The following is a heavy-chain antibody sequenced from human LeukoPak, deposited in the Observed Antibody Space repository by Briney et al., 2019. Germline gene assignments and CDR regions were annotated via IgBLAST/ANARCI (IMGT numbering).Heavy chain of an antibody. D-gene: IGHD2-15*01. J-gene: IGHJ4*02. CDR3: ARHPFATPFDY. Sequence: SETLSLTCAVYGGSFSGNYWSWIRQPPGKGLEWIGYAYSSGHTNYNSSLKSRVTMSLDTSKSQFSLRLSSVTAADTAVYFCARHPFATPFDYWGPGTLVTVSS. CDR2: AYSSGHT. CDR1: GGSFSGNY. V-gene: IGHV4-59*08.